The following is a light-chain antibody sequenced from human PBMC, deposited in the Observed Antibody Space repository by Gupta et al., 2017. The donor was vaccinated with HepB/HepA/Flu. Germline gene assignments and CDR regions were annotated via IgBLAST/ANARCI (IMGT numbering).Light chain of an antibody. Sequence: DIVLTQSPATLSLSPGESATLSCTASQSVRSYLAWYQQKPGQTPSLLIYDASGRAAGLPARVSASGSATXISLSIXSRAPEAFAIYGCRYRGDWPWTFGXGTKVEVK. CDR1: QSVRSY. CDR2: DAS. J-gene: IGKJ1*01. CDR3: RYRGDWPWT. V-gene: IGKV3-11*01.